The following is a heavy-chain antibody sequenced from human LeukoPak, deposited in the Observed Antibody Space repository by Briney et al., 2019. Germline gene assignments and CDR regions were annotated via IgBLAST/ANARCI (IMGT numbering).Heavy chain of an antibody. J-gene: IGHJ4*02. D-gene: IGHD2-21*02. CDR1: GFTFSSYA. CDR2: ISGSGGST. Sequence: GGSLRLSCAASGFTFSSYAMSWVRQAPGKGLEWVSAISGSGGSTYYADSVKGRFTISRDNSKNMLYLQMNSLRAEDTAVYYCAKDVEVVTAMTFDYWGQGTLVTVSS. CDR3: AKDVEVVTAMTFDY. V-gene: IGHV3-23*01.